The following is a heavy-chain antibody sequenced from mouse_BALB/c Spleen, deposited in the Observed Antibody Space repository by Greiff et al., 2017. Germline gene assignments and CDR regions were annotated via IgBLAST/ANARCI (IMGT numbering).Heavy chain of an antibody. Sequence: VQLKESGTVLARPGASVKMSCKASGYSFTSYWMHWVKQRPGQGLEWIGAIYPGNSDTSYNQKFKGKAKLTAVTSASTAYMELSSLTNEDSAVYYCTRSAYYGNYYYYAMDYWGQGTSVTVSS. CDR2: IYPGNSDT. CDR1: GYSFTSYW. CDR3: TRSAYYGNYYYYAMDY. V-gene: IGHV1-5*01. J-gene: IGHJ4*01. D-gene: IGHD2-10*01.